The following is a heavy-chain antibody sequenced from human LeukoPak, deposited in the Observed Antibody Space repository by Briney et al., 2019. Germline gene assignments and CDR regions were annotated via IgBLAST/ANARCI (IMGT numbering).Heavy chain of an antibody. CDR3: ARDTGSASDY. D-gene: IGHD2-15*01. Sequence: VASVKVSCKASGYTFTTYYMHWVRQAPGQGLEWMGIINPSSGSTNYAQNFQGRLTMTRDTSTGTVYMELSGLRSEDTAVYYCARDTGSASDYWGQGTLVTVSS. CDR2: INPSSGST. J-gene: IGHJ4*02. V-gene: IGHV1-46*01. CDR1: GYTFTTYY.